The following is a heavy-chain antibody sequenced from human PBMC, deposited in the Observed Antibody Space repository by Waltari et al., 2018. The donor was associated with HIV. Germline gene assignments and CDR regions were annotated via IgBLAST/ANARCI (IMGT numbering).Heavy chain of an antibody. CDR1: GVTSNSYA. CDR2: ISSGYTTT. V-gene: IGHV3-48*01. J-gene: IGHJ4*02. CDR3: SRARLKDGSGSLY. D-gene: IGHD3-10*01. Sequence: EVHLVESGGDLVPPGGPLSLSCAASGVTSNSYAMNWVRQAPGKGLEWISYISSGYTTTYYADSGKGRFTISRDSAKNSLYLQMDSLRVDDTAVYYCSRARLKDGSGSLYWGQGTLVTVSS.